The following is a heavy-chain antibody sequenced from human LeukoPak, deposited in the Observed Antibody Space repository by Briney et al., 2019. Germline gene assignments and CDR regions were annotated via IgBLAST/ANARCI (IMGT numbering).Heavy chain of an antibody. J-gene: IGHJ4*02. Sequence: SETLSLTCTVSGGSISSSSYYWGWIRQPPGKGLEWIGSIYYSGSTYYNPSLKSRVTISVDTSKNQFSLKLSSVTAADTAVYYCARLSSGWYKKAGFDYWGQGTLVTVSS. CDR3: ARLSSGWYKKAGFDY. CDR2: IYYSGST. CDR1: GGSISSSSYY. D-gene: IGHD6-19*01. V-gene: IGHV4-39*01.